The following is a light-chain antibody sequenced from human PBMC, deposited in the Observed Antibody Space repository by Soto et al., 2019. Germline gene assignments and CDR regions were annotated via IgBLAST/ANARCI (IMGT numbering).Light chain of an antibody. Sequence: IVMTQSPATLSVSPGNRVTLSCRASERVSSKLAWYQHKPGQAPRLLIYGASTRATGIPARFSGSGSGTDFTLTISSLQSEDFAIYYCQQYDNWPLTFGRGTKVEIK. CDR3: QQYDNWPLT. CDR1: ERVSSK. J-gene: IGKJ4*01. CDR2: GAS. V-gene: IGKV3-15*01.